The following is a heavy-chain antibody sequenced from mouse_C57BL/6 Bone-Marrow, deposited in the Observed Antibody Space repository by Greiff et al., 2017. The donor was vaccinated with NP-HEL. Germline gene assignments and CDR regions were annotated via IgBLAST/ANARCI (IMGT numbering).Heavy chain of an antibody. V-gene: IGHV5-17*01. CDR1: GFTFSDYG. CDR2: ISSGSSTI. CDR3: ARPGYYGSSYSWFAY. Sequence: EVMLVESGGGLVKPGGSLKLSCAASGFTFSDYGMHWVRQAPETGLEWVAYISSGSSTIYYADTVKGRFTISRDNAKNTLFLQMTSLRSEDTAMYYCARPGYYGSSYSWFAYWGQGTLVTVSA. J-gene: IGHJ3*01. D-gene: IGHD1-1*01.